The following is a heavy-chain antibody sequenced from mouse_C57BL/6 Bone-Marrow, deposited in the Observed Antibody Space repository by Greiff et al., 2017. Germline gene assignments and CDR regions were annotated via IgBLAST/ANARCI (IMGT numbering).Heavy chain of an antibody. V-gene: IGHV5-9*01. D-gene: IGHD1-1*02. Sequence: EVKLLQSGGGLVKPGGSVKLSCAASGFTFSSYTMPWVRQTPEKRLEWVATISGGGGSTYYPDSVKGRFTISRDNAKSTLYLHRSRLRSEDTALYYCAGQGWAYYFDYWGQGTTLTVSS. CDR1: GFTFSSYT. CDR2: ISGGGGST. CDR3: AGQGWAYYFDY. J-gene: IGHJ2*01.